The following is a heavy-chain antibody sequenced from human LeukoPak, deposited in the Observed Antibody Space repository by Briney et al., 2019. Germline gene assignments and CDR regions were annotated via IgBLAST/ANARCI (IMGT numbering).Heavy chain of an antibody. CDR3: AREWVQLDAFDI. CDR1: GYTFTGYY. V-gene: IGHV1-2*02. J-gene: IGHJ3*02. D-gene: IGHD5-18*01. Sequence: ASVKVSCKASGYTFTGYYMHWVRQAPGQGLEWMGWINPNSGGTNYAQKFQGRVTMTRATSISTAYMELSRLRSDDTAVYYCAREWVQLDAFDIWGQGTMVTVSS. CDR2: INPNSGGT.